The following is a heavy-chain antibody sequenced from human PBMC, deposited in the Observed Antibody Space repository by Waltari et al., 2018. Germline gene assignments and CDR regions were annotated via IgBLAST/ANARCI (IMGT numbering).Heavy chain of an antibody. V-gene: IGHV4-34*01. J-gene: IGHJ3*02. Sequence: QVQLQQWGAGLLKPSETLSLTCAVHGWSFSGYYRSWSRQPPGKGLEWIGEINHSGSTNYNPSLKSRVTISVDTSKNQFSLKLSSVTAADTAVYYCARAKYCSSTSCYRNAFDIWGQGTMVTVSS. CDR2: INHSGST. D-gene: IGHD2-2*01. CDR3: ARAKYCSSTSCYRNAFDI. CDR1: GWSFSGYY.